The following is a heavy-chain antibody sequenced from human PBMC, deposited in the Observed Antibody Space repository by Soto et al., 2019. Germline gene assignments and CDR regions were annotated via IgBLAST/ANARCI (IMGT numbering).Heavy chain of an antibody. J-gene: IGHJ5*02. CDR1: GGFISDYS. CDR2: VHINGNT. V-gene: IGHV4-4*07. Sequence: SETLSLTCTVSGGFISDYSMSWIRQSAGKGLEWVGRVHINGNTHYNPSLRGRVTMSVDTSNNQFHLRVTSVTAADTAVYYCARDRKRWFDPWGQGTLVTV. CDR3: ARDRKRWFDP.